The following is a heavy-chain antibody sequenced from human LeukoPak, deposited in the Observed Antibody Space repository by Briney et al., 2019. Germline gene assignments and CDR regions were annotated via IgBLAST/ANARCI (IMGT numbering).Heavy chain of an antibody. CDR1: GGSISSYY. CDR3: ARSPYSSSWYVDY. D-gene: IGHD6-13*01. V-gene: IGHV4-59*08. Sequence: SETLSLTCTVSGGSISSYYWSWIRQPPGKGLEWIGYIYYSGSTNYNPSLKSRVTISVDTSKNQFSLKLSSVTAAGTAVYYCARSPYSSSWYVDYWGQGTLVTVSS. CDR2: IYYSGST. J-gene: IGHJ4*02.